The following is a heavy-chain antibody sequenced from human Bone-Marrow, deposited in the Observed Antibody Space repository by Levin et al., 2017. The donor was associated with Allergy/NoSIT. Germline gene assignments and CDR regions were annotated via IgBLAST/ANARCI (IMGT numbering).Heavy chain of an antibody. CDR3: AREDNWNYDY. CDR1: GFTFSRYA. CDR2: MSGSGGRT. Sequence: PGGSLRLSCAASGFTFSRYAMAWVRQAPGQRLEWVSGMSGSGGRTVYAGSVKGRFTISRDNSKNIMYLQMNSLRVEDTALYYCAREDNWNYDYWGQGTLVTVSS. J-gene: IGHJ4*02. V-gene: IGHV3-23*01. D-gene: IGHD1-7*01.